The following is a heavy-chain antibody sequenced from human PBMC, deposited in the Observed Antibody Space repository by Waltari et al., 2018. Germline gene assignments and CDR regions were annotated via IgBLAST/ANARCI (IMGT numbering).Heavy chain of an antibody. J-gene: IGHJ4*02. CDR1: GYSLSSAYY. V-gene: IGHV4-38-2*02. Sequence: QVQLQESGPGLVKPSETLSLTCTVSGYSLSSAYYWGWIRQPPGKGLEWIATVYHTGSTYYNQSLKSRVTISVDMSKNHFSLKLSSVTAADTAVYYCAKTRGFGEPYFQSFDYWGQGTLVTVSS. CDR2: VYHTGST. D-gene: IGHD3-10*01. CDR3: AKTRGFGEPYFQSFDY.